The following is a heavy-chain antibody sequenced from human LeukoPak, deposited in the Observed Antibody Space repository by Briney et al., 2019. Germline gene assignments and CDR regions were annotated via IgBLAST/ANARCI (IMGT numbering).Heavy chain of an antibody. J-gene: IGHJ4*02. CDR1: GYTFSSYG. CDR3: ARRPGFVDY. Sequence: GASVKVSCKASGYTFSSYGISWVRQAPGQGLEWMGWVSTYNGDTNYAQKVQGRVTMTTDTSTSTAYMELRSLRSDDTAVYYCARRPGFVDYWGQGTLVTVSS. CDR2: VSTYNGDT. V-gene: IGHV1-18*01. D-gene: IGHD3-10*01.